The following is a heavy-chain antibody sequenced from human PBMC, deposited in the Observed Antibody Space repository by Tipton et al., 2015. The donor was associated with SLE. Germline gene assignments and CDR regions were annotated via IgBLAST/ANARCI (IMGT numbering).Heavy chain of an antibody. D-gene: IGHD3-10*01. CDR3: ARETYYYASGN. CDR2: ISSNGGTI. Sequence: GSLKLSCAASGFTFSDFYMSWIRQAPGKGLEWLSYISSNGGTIYYADSVKGRFTVSRDNAKNSLYLQMDSLRVEDTAVYYCARETYYYASGNWGQGTMVTVSS. CDR1: GFTFSDFY. V-gene: IGHV3-11*04. J-gene: IGHJ3*01.